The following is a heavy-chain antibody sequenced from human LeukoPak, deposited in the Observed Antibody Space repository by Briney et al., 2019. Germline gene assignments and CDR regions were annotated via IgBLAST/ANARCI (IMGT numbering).Heavy chain of an antibody. V-gene: IGHV4-30-4*02. Sequence: SETLSLTCTVSGGSISSGAHYWSWIRQPPGKGLEWIGYIYYSGNTYYNPSLESRITISVDTPKNQFSLKLSSVTAADTAVYYCARGKGSTTVTTPYYYGMDVWGQGTTVTVSS. J-gene: IGHJ6*02. CDR2: IYYSGNT. CDR1: GGSISSGAHY. CDR3: ARGKGSTTVTTPYYYGMDV. D-gene: IGHD4-17*01.